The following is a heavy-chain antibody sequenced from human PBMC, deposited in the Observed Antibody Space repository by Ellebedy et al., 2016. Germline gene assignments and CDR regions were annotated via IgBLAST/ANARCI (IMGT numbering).Heavy chain of an antibody. Sequence: GGSLRLSXAASGFTFTIYGMHWVRQAPGKGLEWVSLIRHDGSNRYYADSVRGRFTISRDNSKNTVDLQMDSVGAEDTANCARADFGAAAGSGSRALDFWGQGTLVTVSS. CDR1: GFTFTIYG. J-gene: IGHJ4*02. CDR2: IRHDGSNR. D-gene: IGHD6-13*01. V-gene: IGHV3-30*02. CDR3: ARADFGAAAGSGSRALDF.